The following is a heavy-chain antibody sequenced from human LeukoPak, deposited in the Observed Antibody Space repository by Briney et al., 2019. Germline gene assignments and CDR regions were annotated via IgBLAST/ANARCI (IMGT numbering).Heavy chain of an antibody. CDR3: ARAGQFIAARPITFDY. D-gene: IGHD6-6*01. Sequence: SETLSLTCTVPGGSISNYYWSWIRQPPGKGLEWIGYIYYSGSTNSNPSLESRVTISVDTSKNQFSLRLRSVTAADTAVYYCARAGQFIAARPITFDYWGQGALVTVSS. V-gene: IGHV4-59*01. CDR2: IYYSGST. J-gene: IGHJ4*02. CDR1: GGSISNYY.